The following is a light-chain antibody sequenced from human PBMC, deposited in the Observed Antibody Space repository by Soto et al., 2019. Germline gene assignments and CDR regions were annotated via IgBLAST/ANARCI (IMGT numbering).Light chain of an antibody. CDR1: QGISSY. V-gene: IGKV1-8*01. CDR2: AAS. CDR3: QQYDRYSIT. J-gene: IGKJ5*01. Sequence: AIRMTQSPSSFSASTGDRVTITCRASQGISSYLAWYQQKPGKAPKLLIYAASTLQSGVPSRFSGSGSGTDFTLTISCLQSEDFATYYCQQYDRYSITFGQGTRLEIK.